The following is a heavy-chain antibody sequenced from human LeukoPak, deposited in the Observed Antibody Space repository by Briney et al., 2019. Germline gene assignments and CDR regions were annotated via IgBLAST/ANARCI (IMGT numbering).Heavy chain of an antibody. J-gene: IGHJ4*02. CDR2: IYSTGST. CDR3: ARQIASAGTAGFDF. D-gene: IGHD6-13*01. CDR1: GGSISSYY. Sequence: NPSETLSLTCTVSGGSISSYYWSWIRQPAGKGLKWIGRIYSTGSTNYNPSLKSRVTMSVDTSKNQFSLRLRSVTAADTAVYNCARQIASAGTAGFDFWGQGALVTVSS. V-gene: IGHV4-4*07.